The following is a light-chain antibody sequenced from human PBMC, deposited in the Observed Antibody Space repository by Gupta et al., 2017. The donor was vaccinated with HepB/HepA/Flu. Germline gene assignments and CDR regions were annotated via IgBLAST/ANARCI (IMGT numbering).Light chain of an antibody. Sequence: EIVLTQSPATLSLSPGERATLSCRASQSVSWYLAWYQQKPGQAPRLLIYGASNRATGIPARFSGSGSGTDFTPTISRLEPEDFAVYYCQQRSNWSWTFGQGTKVEIK. CDR2: GAS. J-gene: IGKJ1*01. CDR3: QQRSNWSWT. CDR1: QSVSWY. V-gene: IGKV3-11*01.